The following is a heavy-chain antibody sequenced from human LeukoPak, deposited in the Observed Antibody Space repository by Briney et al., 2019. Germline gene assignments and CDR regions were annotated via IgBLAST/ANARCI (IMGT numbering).Heavy chain of an antibody. J-gene: IGHJ4*02. D-gene: IGHD6-19*01. V-gene: IGHV3-30-3*01. CDR1: GFTFSSYA. CDR3: ARVFHIRIGDLHSSGWYKLVDY. CDR2: ISYDGSNK. Sequence: HPGRSLRLSCAASGFTFSSYAMHWVRQAPGKGLEWVAVISYDGSNKYYADSVKGRFTISRDNSKNTLYLQMNSLRAEDTAVYYCARVFHIRIGDLHSSGWYKLVDYWGQGTLVTVSS.